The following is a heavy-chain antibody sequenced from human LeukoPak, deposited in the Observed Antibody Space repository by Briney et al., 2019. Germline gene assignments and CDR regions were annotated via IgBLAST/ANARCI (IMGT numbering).Heavy chain of an antibody. CDR2: INGGGTTT. V-gene: IGHV3-23*01. CDR3: AKHRGSGVAGTGGVES. J-gene: IGHJ4*02. CDR1: GFPFSTYA. D-gene: IGHD6-19*01. Sequence: SGGSLRLSCAASGFPFSTYAMSWVRQAPGKGLEWVSAINGGGTTTYYADSVKGRFTISRDTSKSILYLQMNSLGADDTAVYYCAKHRGSGVAGTGGVESWGQGTLVTVSS.